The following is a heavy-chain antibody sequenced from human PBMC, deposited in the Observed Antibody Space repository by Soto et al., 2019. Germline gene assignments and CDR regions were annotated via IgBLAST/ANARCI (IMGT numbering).Heavy chain of an antibody. CDR2: ISHSGTV. D-gene: IGHD3-16*01. V-gene: IGHV4-4*02. CDR1: SVSITSSNW. Sequence: SEPMSLTCDVSSVSITSSNWWTGVRQPPEKGLEWLGKISHSGTVNYNATLRSRVTISVDKPKNQLSLKLMSVTAADTAVYYCARDYAGGDYGARGILVTV. CDR3: ARDYAGGDY. J-gene: IGHJ4*02.